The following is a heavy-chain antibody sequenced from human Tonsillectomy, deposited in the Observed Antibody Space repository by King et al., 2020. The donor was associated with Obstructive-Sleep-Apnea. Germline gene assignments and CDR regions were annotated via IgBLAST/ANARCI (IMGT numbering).Heavy chain of an antibody. CDR1: GFTFSNYA. V-gene: IGHV3-23*04. CDR3: ANLGSGQDS. D-gene: IGHD6-19*01. J-gene: IGHJ4*02. Sequence: VQLVESGGGLVQPGGSLRLSCAASGFTFSNYAMSWVRQAPGKGLEWVSTISGSGSSSYFADSVKGRFTISRDNSKNTLYLQMNSLRAEDTALYYCANLGSGQDSWGQGSLVIVSP. CDR2: ISGSGSSS.